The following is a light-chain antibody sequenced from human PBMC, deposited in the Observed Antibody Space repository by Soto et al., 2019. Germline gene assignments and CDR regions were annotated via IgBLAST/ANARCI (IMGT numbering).Light chain of an antibody. V-gene: IGKV1-27*01. Sequence: DIQMTQSPSSLSASVGDRVTITCRASQSISNYLAWYHQRPGEVPKLLIYAASTLQSGVPSRFSGSGSGTDFTLTISSLQPEDVATYYCQKYSSVITFGQGTRLEIK. CDR2: AAS. CDR1: QSISNY. CDR3: QKYSSVIT. J-gene: IGKJ5*01.